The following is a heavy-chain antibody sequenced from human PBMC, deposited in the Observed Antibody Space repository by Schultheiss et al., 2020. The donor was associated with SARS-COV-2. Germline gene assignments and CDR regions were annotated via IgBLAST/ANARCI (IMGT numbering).Heavy chain of an antibody. CDR3: ARGGSTSTHPLDY. Sequence: SETLSLTCTVSGGSISSYYWSWIRQPPGKGLEWIGYIYYSGSTNYNPSLKSRVTISVDTSKNQFSLKLSSVTAADTAVYYCARGGSTSTHPLDYWGQGTLVTVSS. CDR1: GGSISSYY. D-gene: IGHD2-2*01. J-gene: IGHJ4*02. V-gene: IGHV4-59*12. CDR2: IYYSGST.